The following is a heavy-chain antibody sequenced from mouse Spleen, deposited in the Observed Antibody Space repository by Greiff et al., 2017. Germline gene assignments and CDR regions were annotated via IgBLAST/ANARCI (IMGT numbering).Heavy chain of an antibody. CDR3: TSWSYAMDY. CDR2: IYPGSGST. CDR1: GYTFTSYW. J-gene: IGHJ4*01. Sequence: LQQPGSELVRPGASVKLSCKASGYTFTSYWMHWVKQRPGQGLEWIGNIYPGSGSTNYDEKFKSKATLTVDTSSSTAYMQLSSLTSEDSAVYYCTSWSYAMDYWGQGTSVTVSS. V-gene: IGHV1S22*01.